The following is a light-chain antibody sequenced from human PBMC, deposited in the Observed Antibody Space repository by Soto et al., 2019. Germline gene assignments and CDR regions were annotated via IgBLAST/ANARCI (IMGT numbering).Light chain of an antibody. CDR1: QSISSY. CDR2: AAS. J-gene: IGKJ1*01. V-gene: IGKV1-39*01. CDR3: QQSYNTPRT. Sequence: DIQMTQSPSSLSASVGDRVTITCRASQSISSYLNWYQQKAGKAPKLLIYAASNLQSGVPSRFSGGRSGTDFTLTISSLQPEDFATYYCQQSYNTPRTFGQGTKVEIK.